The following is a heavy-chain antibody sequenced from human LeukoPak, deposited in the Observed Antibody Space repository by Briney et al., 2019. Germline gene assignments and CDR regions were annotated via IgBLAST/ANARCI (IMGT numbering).Heavy chain of an antibody. CDR2: IYLGDSDT. J-gene: IGHJ5*02. V-gene: IGHV5-51*01. CDR3: ARLEDGSGSYYNDPWFDP. Sequence: GASLQISCEGSGFLFTSYWIGWVRQVPGKGLEWMGMIYLGDSDTRYSPSFQGQVTISADKSISTAYLQWSSLKASDTAMYYCARLEDGSGSYYNDPWFDPWGQGTLVTVSS. CDR1: GFLFTSYW. D-gene: IGHD3-10*01.